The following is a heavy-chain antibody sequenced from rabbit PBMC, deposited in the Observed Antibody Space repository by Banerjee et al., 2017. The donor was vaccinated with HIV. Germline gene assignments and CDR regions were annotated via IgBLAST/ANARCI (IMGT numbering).Heavy chain of an antibody. D-gene: IGHD3-3*01. Sequence: QSLEESGGDLVKPGASLTLTCTASGFSFSNKYVMCWVRQAPGKGLEWIGCINTISGDTLYAPWVKGRFSISNTSSTTVTPQMTSLTAPDSATFFCTRDLALWDPGTLVTVS. V-gene: IGHV1S40*01. CDR2: INTISGDT. CDR1: GFSFSNKYV. J-gene: IGHJ6*01. CDR3: TRDLAL.